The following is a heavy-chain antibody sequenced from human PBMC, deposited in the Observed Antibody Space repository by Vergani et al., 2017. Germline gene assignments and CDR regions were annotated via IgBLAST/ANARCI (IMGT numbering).Heavy chain of an antibody. Sequence: QVKLQESGPGLVKPSETLSLTCTVSGASVNSYYWSWIRQPPGKGLEWIGSIHYSENTNYNPSLKSRVTISVATSKNQFSLKLSSVTAADTAVYYSARGGLWFGEAYYYYGMDVWGQGTTVTVSS. V-gene: IGHV4-59*08. CDR1: GASVNSYY. D-gene: IGHD3-10*01. J-gene: IGHJ6*02. CDR3: ARGGLWFGEAYYYYGMDV. CDR2: IHYSENT.